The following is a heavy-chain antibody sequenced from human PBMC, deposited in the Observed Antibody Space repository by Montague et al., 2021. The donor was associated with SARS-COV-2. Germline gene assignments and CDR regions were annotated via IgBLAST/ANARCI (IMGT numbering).Heavy chain of an antibody. D-gene: IGHD4-23*01. CDR3: ARSYGTTVVARAFDY. J-gene: IGHJ4*02. CDR2: IDWDDDK. CDR1: GFSLSTSGMC. Sequence: PALVKPTQTLTLTCTFSGFSLSTSGMCVSWIRQPPGKALEWLTLIDWDDDKYYGTSLKTRLTISKDTSKNQVVLTMTNMDSVDTATYYCARSYGTTVVARAFDYWGQGTLVTVSS. V-gene: IGHV2-70*01.